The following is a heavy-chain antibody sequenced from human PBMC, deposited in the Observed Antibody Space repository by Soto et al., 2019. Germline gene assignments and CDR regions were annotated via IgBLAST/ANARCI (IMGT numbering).Heavy chain of an antibody. CDR2: IIPIFGTA. Sequence: QVQLVQSGAEVKKPGSSAKVSCKASGGTFSSYAISWVRQAPGQGLEWMGGIIPIFGTANYAQKFQGRVTITADESTSTDYMELSSLRSEDTAVYYCARGGIAVAGSHYFDYWGQGTLVTVSS. V-gene: IGHV1-69*12. J-gene: IGHJ4*02. CDR1: GGTFSSYA. CDR3: ARGGIAVAGSHYFDY. D-gene: IGHD6-19*01.